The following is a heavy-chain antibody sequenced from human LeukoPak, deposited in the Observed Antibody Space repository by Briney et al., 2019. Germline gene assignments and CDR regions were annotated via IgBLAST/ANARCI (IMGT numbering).Heavy chain of an antibody. CDR2: ISAYNGNT. Sequence: ASVKVSCKASGYTFTSYGISWVRQAPGQGLEWMGWISAYNGNTSYAQKLQGRVTMTTDTSTSTAYMELRSLRSDDTAVYYCARDSSSWYAHYYYGMDVWGQGTTVTVSS. CDR1: GYTFTSYG. CDR3: ARDSSSWYAHYYYGMDV. J-gene: IGHJ6*02. D-gene: IGHD6-13*01. V-gene: IGHV1-18*01.